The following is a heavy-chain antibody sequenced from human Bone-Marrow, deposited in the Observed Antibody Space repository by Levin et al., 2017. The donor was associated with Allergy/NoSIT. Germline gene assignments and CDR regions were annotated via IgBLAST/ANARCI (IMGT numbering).Heavy chain of an antibody. V-gene: IGHV3-48*02. CDR3: AREGAAYGDFDN. J-gene: IGHJ4*02. D-gene: IGHD4-17*01. CDR1: GFSFSSYS. CDR2: ISGSSGTI. Sequence: GGSLRLSCSASGFSFSSYSMSWVRQAPGKGLEWVSYISGSSGTIYYAESVKGRFTISRDNAGNSLYLQMLSLRDEDTAVYYCAREGAAYGDFDNWGQGTLVTVSS.